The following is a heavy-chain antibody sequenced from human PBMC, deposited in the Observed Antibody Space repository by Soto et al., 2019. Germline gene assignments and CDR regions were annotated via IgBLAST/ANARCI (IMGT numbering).Heavy chain of an antibody. Sequence: EVHLLESGGGLGQRGGSLRLSCAASGFTFTSYALGWVRQAPGKGLEWLSTISGSGSSTYYADSVKGRFTISRDSSKNTVHLQINSLRVEDTAIYYCAKEIRPRFGDGGNYYGMDVWGLGSTVIVSS. CDR1: GFTFTSYA. CDR3: AKEIRPRFGDGGNYYGMDV. V-gene: IGHV3-23*01. J-gene: IGHJ6*02. D-gene: IGHD3-10*01. CDR2: ISGSGSST.